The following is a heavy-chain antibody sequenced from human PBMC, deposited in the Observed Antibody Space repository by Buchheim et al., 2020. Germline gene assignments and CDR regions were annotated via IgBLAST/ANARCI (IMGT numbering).Heavy chain of an antibody. D-gene: IGHD6-19*01. J-gene: IGHJ6*02. CDR3: ARVRGSSGWIRYYYYGMDV. CDR2: MNPNSGNT. Sequence: QVQLVQSGAEVKKPGASVKVSCKASGYTFTSYDINWVRQATGQGLEWMGWMNPNSGNTGYAQKFQGRVTMTRNTSISTAYMELSSLRSEDTAVYYCARVRGSSGWIRYYYYGMDVWGQGTT. CDR1: GYTFTSYD. V-gene: IGHV1-8*01.